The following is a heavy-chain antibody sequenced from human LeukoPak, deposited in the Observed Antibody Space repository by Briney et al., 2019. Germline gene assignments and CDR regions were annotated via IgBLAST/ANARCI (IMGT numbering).Heavy chain of an antibody. CDR3: TTSRSTGSYGYYFDY. Sequence: GGSLRLSCAASGFTFSDEGMHWVRQAPGKGLEWVAVIWFDGSDKYYTDSVRGRFTISRDNSKNTVFLQMNSLRAEDTAVYYCTTSRSTGSYGYYFDYWGQGTLVTVSS. CDR2: IWFDGSDK. V-gene: IGHV3-33*01. J-gene: IGHJ4*02. D-gene: IGHD3-10*01. CDR1: GFTFSDEG.